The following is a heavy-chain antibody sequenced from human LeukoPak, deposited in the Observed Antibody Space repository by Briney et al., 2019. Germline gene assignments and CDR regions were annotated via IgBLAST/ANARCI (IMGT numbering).Heavy chain of an antibody. D-gene: IGHD1-26*01. Sequence: QPGGSLRLSCSASGFTFSNYDIHWVRQATGKGLEWVSAIGSSGDTYYIDSVKGRFTISRESAKNSLYPQMNSLRAEDTAVYYCVRQPDSARYGFDFWGQGTLVTVSS. V-gene: IGHV3-13*01. CDR2: IGSSGDT. CDR3: VRQPDSARYGFDF. J-gene: IGHJ4*02. CDR1: GFTFSNYD.